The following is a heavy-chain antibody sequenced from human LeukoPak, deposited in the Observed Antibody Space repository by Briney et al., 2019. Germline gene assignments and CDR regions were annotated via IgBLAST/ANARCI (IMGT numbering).Heavy chain of an antibody. J-gene: IGHJ3*02. CDR3: ASGYSYGKPDAFDI. CDR1: GGSISSGYY. Sequence: SETLSLTCTVSGGSISSGYYWGWIRQPPGKGLEWIGSIYHSGSTYYNPSLKSRVTISVDTSKNQFSLKLSSVTAADTAVYYCASGYSYGKPDAFDIWGQGTMVTVSS. D-gene: IGHD5-18*01. V-gene: IGHV4-38-2*02. CDR2: IYHSGST.